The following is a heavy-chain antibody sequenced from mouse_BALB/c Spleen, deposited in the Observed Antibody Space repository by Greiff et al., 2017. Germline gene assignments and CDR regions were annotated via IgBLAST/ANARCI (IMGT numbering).Heavy chain of an antibody. J-gene: IGHJ3*01. V-gene: IGHV5-6-2*01. D-gene: IGHD2-4*01. CDR2: INSNGGST. Sequence: EVQRVESGGGLVKLGGSLKLSCAASGFTFSSYYMSWVRQTPEKRLELVAAINSNGGSTYYPDTVKGRFTISRDNAKNTLYLQMSSLKSEDTALYYCARHYDYVAWFAYWGQGTLVTVSA. CDR1: GFTFSSYY. CDR3: ARHYDYVAWFAY.